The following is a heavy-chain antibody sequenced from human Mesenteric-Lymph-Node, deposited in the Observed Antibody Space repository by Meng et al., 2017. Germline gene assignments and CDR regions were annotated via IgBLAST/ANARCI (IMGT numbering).Heavy chain of an antibody. V-gene: IGHV6-1*01. Sequence: HLQQPGPGLVNPSQTLSLTFAISGDSVSSNTAAWNWIRQSPSRGLEWLGRTYYRSNWFHDYAVSLNSRVTINADTSKNEFSLHLRSVTPEDSAIYYCVRTKISSYYFDFWGQGTLVTVSS. CDR2: TYYRSNWFH. CDR3: VRTKISSYYFDF. CDR1: GDSVSSNTAA. J-gene: IGHJ4*02. D-gene: IGHD6-6*01.